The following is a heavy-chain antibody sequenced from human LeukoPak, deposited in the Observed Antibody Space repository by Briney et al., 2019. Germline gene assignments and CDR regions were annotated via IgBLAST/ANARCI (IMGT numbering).Heavy chain of an antibody. CDR2: ITPIFGTT. CDR1: GGTFRNSI. V-gene: IGHV1-69*06. Sequence: SVKVSCKASGGTFRNSIITWVRQAPGHGLEWMGGITPIFGTTNYAQRFQGRVTIIADKSTTTAYMELTSLRSEDTAVYYCARGTYSAYDLGSYMDVWGKGTTVIVSS. CDR3: ARGTYSAYDLGSYMDV. D-gene: IGHD5-12*01. J-gene: IGHJ6*03.